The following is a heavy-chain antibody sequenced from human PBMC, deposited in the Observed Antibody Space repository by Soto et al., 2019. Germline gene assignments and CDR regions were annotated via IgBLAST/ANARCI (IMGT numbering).Heavy chain of an antibody. D-gene: IGHD2-15*01. V-gene: IGHV4-34*01. CDR3: AKDARCYSCGA. CDR1: GGSFSGYY. CDR2: INHSGST. Sequence: SETLSLTCAVYGGSFSGYYWSWIRQPPGKGLEWIGEINHSGSTNYNPSLKSRVTISVDTSKNQFSLKLSSVTAADTAVYYCAKDARCYSCGARGQGLPVTVSS. J-gene: IGHJ4*02.